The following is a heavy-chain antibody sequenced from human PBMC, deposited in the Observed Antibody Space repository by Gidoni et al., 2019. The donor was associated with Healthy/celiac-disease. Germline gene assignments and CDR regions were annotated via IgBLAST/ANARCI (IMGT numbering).Heavy chain of an antibody. J-gene: IGHJ4*02. CDR2: IIAYNGNT. D-gene: IGHD3-10*01. V-gene: IGHV1-18*01. CDR3: ARDAIPMVRGVTPFDY. CDR1: GYTFTSYG. Sequence: QVQLVQSGAAVQKPGASVKDSCKASGYTFTSYGISWVRQAPGQGLEWMGWIIAYNGNTNYAQKLQGRVTMTTDTSTSTAYMELRSLRSDDTAVYYCARDAIPMVRGVTPFDYWGQGTLVTVSS.